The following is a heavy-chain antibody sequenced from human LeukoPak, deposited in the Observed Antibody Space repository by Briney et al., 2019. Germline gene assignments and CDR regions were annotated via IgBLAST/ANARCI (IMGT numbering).Heavy chain of an antibody. J-gene: IGHJ4*02. V-gene: IGHV4-38-2*02. CDR1: GYSISSGFY. CDR2: FHHSGST. CDR3: ARREGYNFDY. Sequence: SETLSLTCSVSGYSISSGFYWDWVRPPPGKGLEWIGSFHHSGSTPYNPSLNSRVSISVDTSKNQLSLKLSSVTAADTAVYYCARREGYNFDYWGQGTLVTVSS. D-gene: IGHD5-24*01.